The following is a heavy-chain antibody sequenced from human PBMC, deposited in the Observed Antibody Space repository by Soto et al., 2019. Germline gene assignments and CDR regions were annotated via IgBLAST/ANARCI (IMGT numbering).Heavy chain of an antibody. D-gene: IGHD4-17*01. V-gene: IGHV3-33*01. CDR1: GFTFSSYG. CDR2: IWYDGSNK. CDR3: ARNYGDYVAFDI. Sequence: QVQLVESGGGVVQPGRSLRLSCAASGFTFSSYGMHWVRQAPGKGLEWVAVIWYDGSNKYYADSVKGRFTISRDNSKNTLYLQMNRLRAEDAAVYYCARNYGDYVAFDIWGQGTMVTVSS. J-gene: IGHJ3*02.